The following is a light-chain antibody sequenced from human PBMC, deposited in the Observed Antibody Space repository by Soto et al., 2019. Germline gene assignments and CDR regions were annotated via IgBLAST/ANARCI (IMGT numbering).Light chain of an antibody. J-gene: IGKJ1*01. V-gene: IGKV1-5*03. Sequence: DIHMTQSPSTLSASVGDRVTITCRASQSISVWLAWYQQKAGKAPNLLIYKASRLESGVPSRFSGSGSETEFTLTISGLQPGDSATYYCQQYNSYSPTFXQGTKV. CDR2: KAS. CDR1: QSISVW. CDR3: QQYNSYSPT.